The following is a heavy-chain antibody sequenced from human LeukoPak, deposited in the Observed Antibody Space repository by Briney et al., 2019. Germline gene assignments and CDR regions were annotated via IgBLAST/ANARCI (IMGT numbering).Heavy chain of an antibody. Sequence: PGGSLKLSCPASGFAFSGSAIHWVRQASGKGLEWVGRVKSRADNYATAFAASMKGRFAISRDDSKNTAYLQMNSLRTEDTAVYYCTRLPTYCGNGACYFDYWGRGTLVTVSS. CDR1: GFAFSGSA. D-gene: IGHD2-8*01. V-gene: IGHV3-73*01. CDR2: VKSRADNYAT. CDR3: TRLPTYCGNGACYFDY. J-gene: IGHJ4*02.